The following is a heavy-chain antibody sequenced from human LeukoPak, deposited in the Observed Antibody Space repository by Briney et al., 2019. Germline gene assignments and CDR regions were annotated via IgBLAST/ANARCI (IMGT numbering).Heavy chain of an antibody. CDR1: GFTFSESW. D-gene: IGHD1-1*01. V-gene: IGHV3-7*01. Sequence: GGSLKLSCAASGFTFSESWMSWVRQVPGQGLDWVAHINHEGGGIQYVDSVKGRFTISRDNAKGSVYLQMNSLRAEDTAIYHCATYINWVAGDVWGQGTTVIVSS. CDR2: INHEGGGI. J-gene: IGHJ6*02. CDR3: ATYINWVAGDV.